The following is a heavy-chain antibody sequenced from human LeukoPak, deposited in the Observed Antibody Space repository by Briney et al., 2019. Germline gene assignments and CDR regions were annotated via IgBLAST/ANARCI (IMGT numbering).Heavy chain of an antibody. Sequence: GGSLRLSCAASGFTFSSYAMSWVRQAPGKGLEWVSAISGSGGSTYYADSAKGRFTISRDNSKNTLYLQMNSLRAEDTAVYYCAKPYQSYYYGSGSPDYWGQGTLVTVSS. CDR1: GFTFSSYA. CDR2: ISGSGGST. J-gene: IGHJ4*02. CDR3: AKPYQSYYYGSGSPDY. V-gene: IGHV3-23*01. D-gene: IGHD3-10*01.